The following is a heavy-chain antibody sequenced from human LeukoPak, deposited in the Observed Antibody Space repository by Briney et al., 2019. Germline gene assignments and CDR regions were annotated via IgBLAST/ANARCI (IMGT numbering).Heavy chain of an antibody. CDR1: GGSISSGSYY. D-gene: IGHD7-27*01. J-gene: IGHJ4*02. CDR2: IYTSGST. CDR3: ARENGSGEFDH. V-gene: IGHV4-61*02. Sequence: SETLSLTCTVSGGSISSGSYYWSWIRPPAGKGLEWIGRIYTSGSTNYNPSLKSRVTISVDTSKNQFSLKLSSVTAADTAVYYWARENGSGEFDHWGQGALVTVSS.